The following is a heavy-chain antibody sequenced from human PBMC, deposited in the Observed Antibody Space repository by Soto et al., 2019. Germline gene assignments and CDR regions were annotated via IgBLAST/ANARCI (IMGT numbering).Heavy chain of an antibody. J-gene: IGHJ4*02. Sequence: EVQLVESGGGLVQPGRSLRLSCAASGFTFDDYAMHWVRRVPGKGLEWVSSISWNSNIIGYADSVKGRFTISRDNAKNSLYLQMNSLRPEDKALYYCAKGGPDGFCSGGRCYFDYWGQGTLVTVSS. V-gene: IGHV3-9*01. CDR3: AKGGPDGFCSGGRCYFDY. CDR2: ISWNSNII. CDR1: GFTFDDYA. D-gene: IGHD2-15*01.